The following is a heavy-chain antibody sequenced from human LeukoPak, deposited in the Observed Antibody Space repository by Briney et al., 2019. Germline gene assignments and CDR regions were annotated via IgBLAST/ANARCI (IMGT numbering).Heavy chain of an antibody. V-gene: IGHV4-61*09. CDR2: ISDIGSI. CDR3: AGHHPRNTVDF. CDR1: GGSISSGSYY. Sequence: SQTLSLTCTVSGGSISSGSYYWSWIRQPPGKGLEWIAYISDIGSINYNPSLKSRVTISLDTSKNQFSLKLSSVTAADTAVYYCAGHHPRNTVDFWGQGTLVTVSS. D-gene: IGHD2/OR15-2a*01. J-gene: IGHJ4*02.